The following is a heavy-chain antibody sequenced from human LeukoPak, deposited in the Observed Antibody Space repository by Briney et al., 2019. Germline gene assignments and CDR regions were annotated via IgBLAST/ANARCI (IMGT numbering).Heavy chain of an antibody. CDR3: ARAGRSYDSSGYDHLFDY. J-gene: IGHJ4*02. CDR2: INPSGGST. D-gene: IGHD3-22*01. Sequence: GASVKVSCKASGYTFTSYYMHWVRQAPGQGLEWMGIINPSGGSTSYAQKFQGRVTMTRDTSTSTVDMELSSLRSEDTAVYYCARAGRSYDSSGYDHLFDYWGQGTLVTVSS. CDR1: GYTFTSYY. V-gene: IGHV1-46*01.